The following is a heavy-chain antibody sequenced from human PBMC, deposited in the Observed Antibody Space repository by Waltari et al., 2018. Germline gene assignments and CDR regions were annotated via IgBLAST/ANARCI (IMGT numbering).Heavy chain of an antibody. CDR3: AKIELLGNPGWYFDL. CDR1: GFTFSSYA. J-gene: IGHJ2*01. D-gene: IGHD3-16*01. CDR2: ISGRGGST. V-gene: IGHV3-23*01. Sequence: EVQLLESGGGLVQPGGSLRLSCAASGFTFSSYAMSWVRQAPGKGLEWVSAISGRGGSTYYADSVKGRFTISRDNSKNTLYLQMNSLRAEDTAVYYCAKIELLGNPGWYFDLWCRGTLVTVSS.